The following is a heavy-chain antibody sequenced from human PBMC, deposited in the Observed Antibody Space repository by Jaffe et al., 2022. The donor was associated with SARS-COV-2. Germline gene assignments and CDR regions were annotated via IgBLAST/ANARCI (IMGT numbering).Heavy chain of an antibody. CDR2: TYYRTNWYN. D-gene: IGHD3-22*01. V-gene: IGHV6-1*02. CDR1: GDSVSSNSAA. Sequence: QVHLQQSGPGLVKPSQTLALTCAISGDSVSSNSAAWNWIRQSPSRGLEWLGRTYYRTNWYNDYAISVKSRITINPDTSKNQFSLLLNSVTPEDTAIYFCARDVWTTSSDGSDYFSTSFDSWGQGTLVTVSS. J-gene: IGHJ4*02. CDR3: ARDVWTTSSDGSDYFSTSFDS.